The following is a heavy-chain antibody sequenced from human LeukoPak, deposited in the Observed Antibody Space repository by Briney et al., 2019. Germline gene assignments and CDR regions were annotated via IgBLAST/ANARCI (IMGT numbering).Heavy chain of an antibody. J-gene: IGHJ4*02. V-gene: IGHV1-2*02. CDR2: INPNSGGT. CDR3: ARYHYNRSIYFDY. D-gene: IGHD1-14*01. Sequence: ASVKVSCKASGYTFTGYYMHWVRQAPGQGLEWMGWINPNSGGTNYAQKFQGRVTMTRDTSISTAYMELSRLRSDDTAVYYCARYHYNRSIYFDYWRRGTLVTVSS. CDR1: GYTFTGYY.